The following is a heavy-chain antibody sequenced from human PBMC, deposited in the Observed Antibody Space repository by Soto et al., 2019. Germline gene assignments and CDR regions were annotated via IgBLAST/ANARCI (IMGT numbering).Heavy chain of an antibody. D-gene: IGHD1-26*01. CDR3: ERGRGTSDADS. CDR2: IDTDGSNGGK. V-gene: IGHV3-74*03. Sequence: EVRLVESGGALVPPGGSLRLTCEASGFTFSGHWMHWVRRAPGKGLVWVSHIDTDGSNGGKSYSDSVKGRFTVSRDDSNDRMNLQRNELRVKDTAVYYCERGRGTSDADSWGQGTLVTVSS. J-gene: IGHJ4*02. CDR1: GFTFSGHW.